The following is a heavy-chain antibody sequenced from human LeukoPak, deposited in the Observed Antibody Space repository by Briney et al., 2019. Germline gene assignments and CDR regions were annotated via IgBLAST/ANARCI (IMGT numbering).Heavy chain of an antibody. V-gene: IGHV4-34*01. CDR2: INHSGST. CDR3: ARHQTRRIGGAPPRGLDI. CDR1: GGSFSGYY. D-gene: IGHD3-16*01. J-gene: IGHJ3*02. Sequence: PSETLSLTCAVYGGSFSGYYWSWIRQPPGKGLEWIGEINHSGSTNYNPSLKSRVTISVDTSKNQFSLKLSSVTAADTAVHYCARHQTRRIGGAPPRGLDIWGQGTMVTVSS.